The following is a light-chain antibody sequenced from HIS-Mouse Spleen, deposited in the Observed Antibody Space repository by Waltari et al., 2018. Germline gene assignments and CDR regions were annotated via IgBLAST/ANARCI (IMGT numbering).Light chain of an antibody. V-gene: IGLV2-14*03. CDR2: DVS. CDR1: SRHVGGYDY. J-gene: IGLJ3*02. Sequence: QSARTQPASAPGTPEQSITISCTGTSRHVGGYDYVPWYQSHPGKAPKRVSYDVSHRPSGVYNRFSGSQSGNTASLTISGLQAEDEADYYCSSYTSSSTLVFGGGTKLTVL. CDR3: SSYTSSSTLV.